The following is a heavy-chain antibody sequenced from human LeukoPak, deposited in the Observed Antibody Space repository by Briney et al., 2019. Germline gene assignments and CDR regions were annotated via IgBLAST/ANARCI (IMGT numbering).Heavy chain of an antibody. CDR2: IKQDGSEK. D-gene: IGHD6-13*01. J-gene: IGHJ6*02. V-gene: IGHV3-7*01. CDR1: GFTFSNYW. Sequence: GGSLRLSCAASGFTFSNYWMSWVRQAPGKGLEWVAIIKQDGSEKYSVDSVKGRFIISRDNAKNSLYLQMNSLRAEDTAVYYCARDGVVRMDSSSWFFPYYYYYGMDVWGQGTTVTVSS. CDR3: ARDGVVRMDSSSWFFPYYYYYGMDV.